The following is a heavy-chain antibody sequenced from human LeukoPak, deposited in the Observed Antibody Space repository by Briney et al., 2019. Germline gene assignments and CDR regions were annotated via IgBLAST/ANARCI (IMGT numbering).Heavy chain of an antibody. CDR2: ISGGGGTT. CDR3: ANFERTVAGPYNWFDP. Sequence: GGSLRLSCAASGLTFSTYAMSWVRQAPGKGLEWVSAISGGGGTTYYADSVKGRFTITRDNSKNTLYLQINTLRAEATAVYYCANFERTVAGPYNWFDPWGQGTQVTVSS. CDR1: GLTFSTYA. J-gene: IGHJ5*02. D-gene: IGHD6-19*01. V-gene: IGHV3-23*01.